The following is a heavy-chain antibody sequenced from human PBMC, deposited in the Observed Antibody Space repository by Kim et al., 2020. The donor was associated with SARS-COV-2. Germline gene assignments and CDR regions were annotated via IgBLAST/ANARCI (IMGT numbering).Heavy chain of an antibody. D-gene: IGHD3-16*01. CDR3: ARAKVGGYYYGMDV. J-gene: IGHJ6*02. V-gene: IGHV3-30*04. CDR2: ISYDGSNK. CDR1: GFTFSSYA. Sequence: GGSLRLSCAASGFTFSSYAMHWVRQAPGKGLEWVAVISYDGSNKYYADSVKGRFTISRDNSKNTLYLQMNSLRAEDTAVYYCARAKVGGYYYGMDVWGQGTTVTVSS.